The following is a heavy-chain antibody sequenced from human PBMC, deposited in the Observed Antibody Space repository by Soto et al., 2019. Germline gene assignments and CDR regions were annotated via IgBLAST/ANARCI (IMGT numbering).Heavy chain of an antibody. D-gene: IGHD6-6*01. Sequence: PGGSLRLSCAASGFTFSSHWMHWVRQDPRKGLVWVARIKSDGSSTAYADFVKGRFTISRDNAKNTLYLQMTSLRVEDTAVYYCARDRPEVLNPTDHPMFDYWGQGTLVTVSS. CDR2: IKSDGSST. V-gene: IGHV3-74*01. CDR1: GFTFSSHW. J-gene: IGHJ4*02. CDR3: ARDRPEVLNPTDHPMFDY.